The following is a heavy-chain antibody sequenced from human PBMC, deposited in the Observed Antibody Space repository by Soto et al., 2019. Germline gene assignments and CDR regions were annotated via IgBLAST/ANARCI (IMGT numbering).Heavy chain of an antibody. CDR2: ISAYNGNT. CDR3: AREGGRPYYDYGMDV. D-gene: IGHD3-16*01. Sequence: QVKWLQSGAEVKKPGASVKVSCKASGYTFTSYGFSWVRQAPGQGLEWMGWISAYNGNTNYAKNLQGRVTMTTNTSTSTASMELRSLRSDDTAVYYCAREGGRPYYDYGMDVWGQGTTVTVSS. CDR1: GYTFTSYG. J-gene: IGHJ6*02. V-gene: IGHV1-18*01.